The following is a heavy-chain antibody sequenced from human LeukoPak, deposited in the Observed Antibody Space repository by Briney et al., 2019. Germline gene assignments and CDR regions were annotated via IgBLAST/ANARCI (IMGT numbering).Heavy chain of an antibody. CDR2: ICGSGGST. Sequence: PGGSLRLSCAASGFTFSSYAMSWVRQAPGKGLEWVSAICGSGGSTYYTDSVKGRFTISRDNSKNTLYLQMNSLRAEDTAVYYCAKCDSGSYPYYYYYMDVWGKGTTVTVSS. V-gene: IGHV3-23*01. J-gene: IGHJ6*03. CDR3: AKCDSGSYPYYYYYMDV. CDR1: GFTFSSYA. D-gene: IGHD1-26*01.